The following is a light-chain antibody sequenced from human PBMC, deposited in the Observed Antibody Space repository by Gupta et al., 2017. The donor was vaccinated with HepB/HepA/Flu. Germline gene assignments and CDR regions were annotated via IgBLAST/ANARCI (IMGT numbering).Light chain of an antibody. V-gene: IGLV1-51*01. CDR3: GTWDNSLNAVV. J-gene: IGLJ2*01. CDR1: SSNIGKNY. Sequence: QSVLTQPPSVSAAPGQKVTISCSGSSSNIGKNYVSWYQQIPGTAPKLPIYDSSKRPSGIPDRFSGSKSGTSATLGITGLQTGDEAEYYCGTWDNSLNAVVFSGGTKLTVL. CDR2: DSS.